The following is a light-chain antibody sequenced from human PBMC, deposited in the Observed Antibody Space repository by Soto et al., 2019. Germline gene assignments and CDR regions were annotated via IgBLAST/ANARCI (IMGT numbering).Light chain of an antibody. CDR2: SNN. J-gene: IGLJ1*01. CDR1: SSNIGSNT. V-gene: IGLV1-44*01. CDR3: AAWDDSLNGYV. Sequence: QRVLTKPLSGSGAAGRGGSIFCYGSSSNIGSNTVNWYQQLPGTAPKLLIYSNNQRPSGVPDRFSGSKSGTSASLAISGLQSEDEADYYCAAWDDSLNGYVFGTGTKVTVL.